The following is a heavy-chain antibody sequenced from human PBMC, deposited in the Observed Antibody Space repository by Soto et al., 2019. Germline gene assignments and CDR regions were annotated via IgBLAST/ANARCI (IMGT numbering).Heavy chain of an antibody. D-gene: IGHD6-19*01. V-gene: IGHV3-53*01. CDR2: IYGGGTT. Sequence: EVQLVESGGGLIQPGGSLRLSCAASGFAVSSEYMTWVRQAPGKGLEWVSVIYGGGTTYYADSVKGRFTISRDTSKNTLYLQMSSLRAEDTAVYYCVQTTGWPGFDFWGQGTLVTVSS. J-gene: IGHJ4*02. CDR3: VQTTGWPGFDF. CDR1: GFAVSSEY.